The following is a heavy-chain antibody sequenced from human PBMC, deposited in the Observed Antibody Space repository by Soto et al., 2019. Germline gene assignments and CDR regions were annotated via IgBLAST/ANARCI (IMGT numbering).Heavy chain of an antibody. V-gene: IGHV3-30-3*01. CDR3: ASGVPAAGY. J-gene: IGHJ4*02. CDR2: ISYDGSNK. CDR1: GFTFSSYA. Sequence: GGSLRLSCAASGFTFSSYAMHWVRQAPGKGLEWVAVISYDGSNKYYADSVKGRFTISRDNSKNTLYLQMNSLRAEDTAVYYCASGVPAAGYWGQGTLVTVSS. D-gene: IGHD2-2*01.